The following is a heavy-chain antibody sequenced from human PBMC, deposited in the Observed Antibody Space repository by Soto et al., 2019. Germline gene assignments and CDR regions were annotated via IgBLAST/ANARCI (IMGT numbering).Heavy chain of an antibody. V-gene: IGHV3-7*03. D-gene: IGHD3-22*01. CDR2: IKQDGSEK. Sequence: PGGSLRFSCAASGFTLSSYWMSWVRQAPGKGLEWVANIKQDGSEKYYVDSVKGRFTISRDNSKNTLYLQMNSLRAEDTAVYYCSLGDSSGYYPYWGQGTLVTVSS. CDR1: GFTLSSYW. J-gene: IGHJ4*02. CDR3: SLGDSSGYYPY.